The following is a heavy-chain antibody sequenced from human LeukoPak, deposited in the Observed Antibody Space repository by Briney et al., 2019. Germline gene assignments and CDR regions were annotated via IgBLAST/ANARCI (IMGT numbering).Heavy chain of an antibody. CDR3: AAGLSLQDSIVPVTFDY. CDR2: IVVGSGNT. Sequence: GASVKVSCKASGFTFTSSAMQWVRQARGQRLEWIGWIVVGSGNTNYAQKFQERVTITRDMSTSTAYMELSSLRSEDTAVYYCAAGLSLQDSIVPVTFDYWGQGTLVTVSS. J-gene: IGHJ4*02. V-gene: IGHV1-58*02. CDR1: GFTFTSSA. D-gene: IGHD2-2*01.